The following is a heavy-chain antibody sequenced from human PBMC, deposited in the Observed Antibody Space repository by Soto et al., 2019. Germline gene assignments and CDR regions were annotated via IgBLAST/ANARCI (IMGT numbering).Heavy chain of an antibody. V-gene: IGHV1-24*01. D-gene: IGHD6-19*01. J-gene: IGHJ4*02. CDR3: ATVRSRGWEFDY. CDR1: GYTLTELS. Sequence: ASVKVSCTVSGYTLTELSMHWVRQAPGKGLEWMGGFDPEDGETIYAQKFQGRVTMTEDTSTDTAYMELSSLRSEDTAVYYGATVRSRGWEFDYCGQGNLVTVS. CDR2: FDPEDGET.